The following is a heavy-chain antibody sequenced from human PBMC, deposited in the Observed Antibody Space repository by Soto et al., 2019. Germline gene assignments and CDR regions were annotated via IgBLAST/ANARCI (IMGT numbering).Heavy chain of an antibody. CDR3: ARHHWGGKIIPPSREHWFDP. Sequence: PSETLSLTCTVSGYSITSPDFYWGWIRRPPGQGLEWIGSIYHSGDTFYNPSLKSRLTISIDASKDQCSMKLSSVTAAYTAVYYFARHHWGGKIIPPSREHWFDPWGQGIRVTVSS. V-gene: IGHV4-39*01. J-gene: IGHJ5*02. D-gene: IGHD7-27*01. CDR2: IYHSGDT. CDR1: GYSITSPDFY.